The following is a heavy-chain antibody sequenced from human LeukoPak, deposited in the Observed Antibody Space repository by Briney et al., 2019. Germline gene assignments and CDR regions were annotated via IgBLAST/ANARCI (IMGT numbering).Heavy chain of an antibody. J-gene: IGHJ4*02. Sequence: ASVKVSCKASGGTFSSYAISWVRQAPGQGLEWMGGIIPIFGTANYAQKFQGRVTITADKSTSTAYMELTSLRSQDTAVYYCARGYGDTLTGPANNWGQGTLVTVSS. CDR3: ARGYGDTLTGPANN. D-gene: IGHD3-9*01. CDR1: GGTFSSYA. CDR2: IIPIFGTA. V-gene: IGHV1-69*06.